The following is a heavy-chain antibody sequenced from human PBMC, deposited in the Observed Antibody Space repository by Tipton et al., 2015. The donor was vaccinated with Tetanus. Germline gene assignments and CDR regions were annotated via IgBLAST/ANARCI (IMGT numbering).Heavy chain of an antibody. Sequence: TLSLTCTVSGGSMRGDHWSWIRQPPGKGLEWLGHTYDSGRMNYNPSLKSRVTISVDAARNQFSLTLNSVTAADTAVYFCAGYRVGWGGRGYWGQGTLVTVSS. V-gene: IGHV4-59*01. CDR3: AGYRVGWGGRGY. D-gene: IGHD5-24*01. J-gene: IGHJ4*02. CDR2: TYDSGRM. CDR1: GGSMRGDH.